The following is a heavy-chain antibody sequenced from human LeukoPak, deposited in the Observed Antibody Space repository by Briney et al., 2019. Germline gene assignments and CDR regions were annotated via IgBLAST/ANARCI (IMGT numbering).Heavy chain of an antibody. CDR1: GVTFSSYS. Sequence: GGSLRLSCAASGVTFSSYSMNWVRQAPGKGLEWVSSISSSSSYIYYADSVKGRFTISRDNSKNTLYLQMNSLRAEDTAVYYCAKEKATADAFDIWGQGTMVTVSS. V-gene: IGHV3-21*01. J-gene: IGHJ3*02. D-gene: IGHD1-26*01. CDR2: ISSSSSYI. CDR3: AKEKATADAFDI.